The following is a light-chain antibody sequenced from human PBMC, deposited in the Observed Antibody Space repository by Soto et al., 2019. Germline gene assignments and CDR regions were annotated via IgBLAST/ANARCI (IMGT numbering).Light chain of an antibody. CDR3: CSHAGTYTVV. CDR2: EGT. V-gene: IGLV2-23*01. Sequence: QSALTQPASVSGSPGQSLTISCTGSSTDVGNSKFVSWYQLHPGQAPKLMIYEGTKRPSGTSNRFSGSYSGNTASPTISGLQTEDEADYYRCSHAGTYTVVFGGGTKLTVL. CDR1: STDVGNSKF. J-gene: IGLJ2*01.